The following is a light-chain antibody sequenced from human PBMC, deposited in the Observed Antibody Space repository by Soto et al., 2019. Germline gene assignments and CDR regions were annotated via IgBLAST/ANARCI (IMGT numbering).Light chain of an antibody. V-gene: IGKV3-15*01. CDR2: GAS. Sequence: EVVMTQSPATLSVSPGKRATLSCRASQSVSSNLAWYQQKPGQAPRLLIYGASTRATCIPARFSGSGSGTEFTLTISSLQPEDVATYYCQRYNSAPLTFGGGTKVDIK. J-gene: IGKJ4*01. CDR3: QRYNSAPLT. CDR1: QSVSSN.